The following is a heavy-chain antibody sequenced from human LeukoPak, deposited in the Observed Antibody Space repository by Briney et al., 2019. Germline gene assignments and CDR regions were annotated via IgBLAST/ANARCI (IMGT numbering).Heavy chain of an antibody. D-gene: IGHD1-1*01. V-gene: IGHV3-23*01. CDR1: GFTFSSYA. CDR2: ISGSGGST. CDR3: AKDGQLERRPYYFDY. Sequence: QAGGSLRLSCAASGFTFSSYAMSWVRQAPGKGLEWVSAISGSGGSTYYAGSVKGRFTISRDNSKNTLYLQMNSLRAEDTAVYYCAKDGQLERRPYYFDYWGQGTLVTVSS. J-gene: IGHJ4*02.